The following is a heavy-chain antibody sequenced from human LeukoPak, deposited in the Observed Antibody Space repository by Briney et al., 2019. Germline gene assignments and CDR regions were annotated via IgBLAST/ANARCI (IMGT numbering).Heavy chain of an antibody. CDR1: GRSISSGGYS. CDR3: ARVVRQQLAFDY. D-gene: IGHD6-13*01. J-gene: IGHJ4*02. Sequence: SETLSLTCAVSGRSISSGGYSWSWIRQPPGKGLEWIGYIYHSGSTYYNPSLKSRVTISVDRSKNQFSLKLGSVTAAGTAVYYCARVVRQQLAFDYWGQGTLVTVSS. CDR2: IYHSGST. V-gene: IGHV4-30-2*01.